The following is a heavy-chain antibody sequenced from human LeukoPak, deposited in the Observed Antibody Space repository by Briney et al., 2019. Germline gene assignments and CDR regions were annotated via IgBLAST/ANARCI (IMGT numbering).Heavy chain of an antibody. V-gene: IGHV3-48*02. CDR2: ISSSSSIM. CDR3: ARDLISGHYTFDY. D-gene: IGHD1-26*01. J-gene: IGHJ4*02. Sequence: PGRSLRLSCVTSGFTFSSFNMNWVRQAPGKGLEWVSYISSSSSIMFYADSVKGRFTISRDNAKNSLYLQMHSLRDEDTAVYYCARDLISGHYTFDYWGQGTLVTVSS. CDR1: GFTFSSFN.